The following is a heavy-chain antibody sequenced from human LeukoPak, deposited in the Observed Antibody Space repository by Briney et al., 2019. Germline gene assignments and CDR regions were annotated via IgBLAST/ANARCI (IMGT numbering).Heavy chain of an antibody. CDR3: ANLPYPLGVNYSMDV. V-gene: IGHV3-30*02. CDR1: GFTFSIYG. Sequence: GGSLRLSCAASGFTFSIYGMHWVRQAPGKELEWVAFIRYDGSSKYYADCVRGRFTVSRDNSKNPLYLQMNSLTAEDTAVYYCANLPYPLGVNYSMDVWGKGTTVTVSS. J-gene: IGHJ6*03. D-gene: IGHD3-10*01. CDR2: IRYDGSSK.